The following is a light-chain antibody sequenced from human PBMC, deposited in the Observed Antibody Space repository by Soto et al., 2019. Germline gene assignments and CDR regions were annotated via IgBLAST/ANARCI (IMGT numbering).Light chain of an antibody. V-gene: IGLV2-14*01. CDR3: SSYTRSSTLVV. CDR2: YVS. CDR1: SSDVGGYNY. J-gene: IGLJ2*01. Sequence: QSALTQPASVSGSPGQSITISCTGTSSDVGGYNYVSWYQQHPGKAPKLMIYYVSNRPSGVSNRFSGSKSGNTASLTISGLQAEDEADYYCSSYTRSSTLVVFGGGTKVTVL.